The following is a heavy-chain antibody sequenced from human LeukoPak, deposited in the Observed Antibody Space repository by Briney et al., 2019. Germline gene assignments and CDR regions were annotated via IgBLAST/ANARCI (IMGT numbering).Heavy chain of an antibody. V-gene: IGHV3-66*01. CDR3: ARFYCSSTSCYNNYYYMDV. CDR2: IYSGGST. Sequence: GGSLRLSCAASGFTVSSNYMSWVRQAPGEGLEWVSVIYSGGSTYYADSVKGRFTISRDNSKSTLYLQMNSLRAEDTAVYYCARFYCSSTSCYNNYYYMDVWGKGTTVTISS. D-gene: IGHD2-2*01. CDR1: GFTVSSNY. J-gene: IGHJ6*03.